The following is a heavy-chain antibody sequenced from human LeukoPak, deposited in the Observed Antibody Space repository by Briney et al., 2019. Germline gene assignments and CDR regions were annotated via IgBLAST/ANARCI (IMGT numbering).Heavy chain of an antibody. CDR2: ISGSGGST. CDR1: GLTFSSYA. Sequence: GGSLRLSCAASGLTFSSYAMSWVRQAPGKGLEWVSAISGSGGSTYYADSVKGRFTISRDNSKNTLYLQMNSLRAEDTAVYYCAKGPPGNYDSSGYYYWGQGTWSPSPQ. D-gene: IGHD3-22*01. V-gene: IGHV3-23*01. CDR3: AKGPPGNYDSSGYYY. J-gene: IGHJ4*02.